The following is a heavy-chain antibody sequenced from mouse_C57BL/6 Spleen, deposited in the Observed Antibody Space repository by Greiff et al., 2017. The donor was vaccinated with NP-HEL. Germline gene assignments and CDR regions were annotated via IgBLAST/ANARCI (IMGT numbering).Heavy chain of an antibody. V-gene: IGHV1-39*01. D-gene: IGHD2-3*01. Sequence: LMESGPELVKPGASVKISCKASGYSFTDYNMNWVKQSNGKSLEWIGVINPNYGTTSYNQKFKGKATLTVDQSSSTAYMQLNSLTSEDSAVYYCARDRDGYYNYAMDYWGQGTSVTVSS. J-gene: IGHJ4*01. CDR2: INPNYGTT. CDR1: GYSFTDYN. CDR3: ARDRDGYYNYAMDY.